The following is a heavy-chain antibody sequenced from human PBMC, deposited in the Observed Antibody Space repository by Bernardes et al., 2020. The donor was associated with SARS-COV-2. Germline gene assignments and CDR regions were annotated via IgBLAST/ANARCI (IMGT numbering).Heavy chain of an antibody. J-gene: IGHJ4*02. CDR2: MNWDGTTI. D-gene: IGHD3-10*02. V-gene: IGHV3-74*01. CDR3: VRDMYGKNDY. Sequence: VGSLILSCAASGFTFATYWMHWVRQAPGKGLAWVARMNWDGTTIDHAESVRGRFSISRDNVKNILYLQMHSLRDDDTAQYFCVRDMYGKNDYWGQGTLVTVSS. CDR1: GFTFATYW.